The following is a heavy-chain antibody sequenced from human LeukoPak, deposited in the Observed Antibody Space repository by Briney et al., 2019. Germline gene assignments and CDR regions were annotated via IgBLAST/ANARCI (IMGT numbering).Heavy chain of an antibody. CDR1: GYXFTGYY. Sequence: ASVKVSCKASGYXFTGYYMHWVRQAPGQGREWMGWINPNSGGTNYAQKFQGRVTMTRDTSISTAYMELSRLRSDDTAVYYCAREVSYGAGFDYWGQGTLVTVSS. CDR3: AREVSYGAGFDY. V-gene: IGHV1-2*02. D-gene: IGHD3-10*01. CDR2: INPNSGGT. J-gene: IGHJ4*02.